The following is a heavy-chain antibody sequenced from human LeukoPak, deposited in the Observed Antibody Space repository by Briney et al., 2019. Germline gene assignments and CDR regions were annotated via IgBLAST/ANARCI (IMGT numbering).Heavy chain of an antibody. Sequence: PSETLSLTCSVSSDSLSSYYWSWIRQPPGTGLEWIAYIHYTGYTEYNPSLKSRVTISGDTSKRQFSLKVSSVTAADTAVYYCARGVGGGDRYFDYWGQGTLVTVSS. CDR2: IHYTGYT. D-gene: IGHD1-26*01. CDR3: ARGVGGGDRYFDY. J-gene: IGHJ4*02. V-gene: IGHV4-59*01. CDR1: SDSLSSYY.